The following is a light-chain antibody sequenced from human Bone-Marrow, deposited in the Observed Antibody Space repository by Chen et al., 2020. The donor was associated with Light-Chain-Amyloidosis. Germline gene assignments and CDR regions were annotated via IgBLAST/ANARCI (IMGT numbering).Light chain of an antibody. Sequence: DIVMTQSTLSLPVTPGEPASISCRSSQSLLYSNGRNYLDWYLQKPGQSPQLLIYFGSNRASGVSDRFSGSGSGTDFTLKISRVEAEDVGVYYCMQAVQNQFTFGPGTKVDIK. V-gene: IGKV2-28*01. CDR3: MQAVQNQFT. CDR2: FGS. CDR1: QSLLYSNGRNY. J-gene: IGKJ3*01.